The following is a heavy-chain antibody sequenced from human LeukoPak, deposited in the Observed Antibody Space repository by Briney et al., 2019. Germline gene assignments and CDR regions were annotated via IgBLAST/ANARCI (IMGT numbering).Heavy chain of an antibody. D-gene: IGHD5-12*01. J-gene: IGHJ4*02. CDR3: ARPRGSGYDLDFDY. V-gene: IGHV4-30-4*08. CDR1: GASVSSPDYF. Sequence: SETLSLTCTVSGASVSSPDYFWNWIRQPPGKGLEWIGSISYSGVTFYNPSLKSRLTMSLDTSKNQFSLRLTSATVADTAVYYYARPRGSGYDLDFDYWGQGTLVSVSS. CDR2: ISYSGVT.